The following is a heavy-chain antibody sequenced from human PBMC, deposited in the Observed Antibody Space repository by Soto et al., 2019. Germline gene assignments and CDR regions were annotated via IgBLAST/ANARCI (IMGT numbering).Heavy chain of an antibody. J-gene: IGHJ4*02. CDR2: INSDGSST. D-gene: IGHD3-22*01. CDR3: AIRASYYDSSGYFDY. V-gene: IGHV3-74*01. Sequence: GGSLRLSCAASGFSFSSYTMHLVRQAPGKGLVWVSRINSDGSSTSYADSVKGRFTISRDNAKNTLYLQMNSLRAEDTAVYYCAIRASYYDSSGYFDYWGQGTLVTVSS. CDR1: GFSFSSYT.